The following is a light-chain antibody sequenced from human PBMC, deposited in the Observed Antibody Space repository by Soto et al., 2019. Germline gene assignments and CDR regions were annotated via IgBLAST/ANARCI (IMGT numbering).Light chain of an antibody. Sequence: QLVLTQSPSASASLGASVKLTCTLSSGYSTYAIAWHQQRPEKGPRYLMSLNSDGSHTMGDGIPDRFSGSSSGAERYLTISNLQSEDEADYYCHTWAIGIEQFGGGTKLTVL. CDR2: LNSDGSH. V-gene: IGLV4-69*02. J-gene: IGLJ2*01. CDR1: SGYSTYA. CDR3: HTWAIGIEQ.